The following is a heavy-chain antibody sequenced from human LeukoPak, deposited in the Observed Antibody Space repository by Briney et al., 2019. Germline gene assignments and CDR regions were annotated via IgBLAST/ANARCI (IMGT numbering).Heavy chain of an antibody. CDR1: GFTFSNYA. D-gene: IGHD3-10*01. Sequence: GGSLRLSCAASGFTFSNYAMNWVRQAPGKGLEWVSTIGSTSSIYYADSVKGRFTISRDNAKNSLYLQMNSLRAEDTAVYYCARDLGWFGELSLWFDPWGQGTLVTVSS. V-gene: IGHV3-69-1*01. CDR3: ARDLGWFGELSLWFDP. J-gene: IGHJ5*02. CDR2: IGSTSSI.